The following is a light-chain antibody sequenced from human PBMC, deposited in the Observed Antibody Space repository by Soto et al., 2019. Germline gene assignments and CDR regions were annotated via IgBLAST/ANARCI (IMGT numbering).Light chain of an antibody. V-gene: IGLV1-44*01. CDR2: NTY. CDR1: NSNIGSNT. J-gene: IGLJ2*01. CDR3: AAWDDSLNHGV. Sequence: QSVLAQPPSASGTPGQSVTISCSGSNSNIGSNTVNWYQHLPGTAPKLLIYNTYRRPSGVPDRFSASKSGTSASLAISGLQPEDEADYYCAAWDDSLNHGVFGGGTKVTAL.